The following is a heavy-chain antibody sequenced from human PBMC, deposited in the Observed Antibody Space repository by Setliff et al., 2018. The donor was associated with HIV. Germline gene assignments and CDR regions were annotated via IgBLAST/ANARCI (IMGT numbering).Heavy chain of an antibody. CDR3: ASLPPLYDSSGYYFDY. D-gene: IGHD3-22*01. CDR2: IYTSGST. J-gene: IGHJ4*02. CDR1: GGSISSGSYY. Sequence: SETLSLTCTVSGGSISSGSYYWSWIRRPAGKGLEWIGRIYTSGSTNYNPSLKSRVTISLDTSKNQFSLKLSSVTAADTAVYYCASLPPLYDSSGYYFDYWGQGTLVTVSS. V-gene: IGHV4-61*02.